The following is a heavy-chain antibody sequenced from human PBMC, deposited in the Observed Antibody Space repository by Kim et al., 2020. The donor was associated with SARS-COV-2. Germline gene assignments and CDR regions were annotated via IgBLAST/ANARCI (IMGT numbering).Heavy chain of an antibody. J-gene: IGHJ4*02. Sequence: DSGKGRFTISRDNSKNTLYLQMNSLRAEDTAVYYCASAPSYYYGSGSYLHWGQGTLVTVSS. V-gene: IGHV3-53*01. D-gene: IGHD3-10*01. CDR3: ASAPSYYYGSGSYLH.